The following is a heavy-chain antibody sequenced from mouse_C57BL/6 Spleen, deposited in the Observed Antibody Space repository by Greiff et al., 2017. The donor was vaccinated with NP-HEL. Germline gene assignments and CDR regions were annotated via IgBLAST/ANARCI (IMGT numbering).Heavy chain of an antibody. V-gene: IGHV5-6*01. CDR2: ISSGGSYT. Sequence: EVKVVESGGDLVKPGGSLKLSCAASGFTFSSYGMSWVRQTPDKRLEWVATISSGGSYTYYPDSVKGRFTISRDNAKNTLYLQMSSLKSEDTATYYCATTVAEAGYFDYWGQGTTLTVSS. J-gene: IGHJ2*01. CDR3: ATTVAEAGYFDY. CDR1: GFTFSSYG. D-gene: IGHD1-1*01.